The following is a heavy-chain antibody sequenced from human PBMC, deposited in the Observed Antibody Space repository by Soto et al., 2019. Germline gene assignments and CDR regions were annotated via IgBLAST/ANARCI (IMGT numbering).Heavy chain of an antibody. V-gene: IGHV3-64*01. Sequence: GGSLRLSCAASGFTFSSYAMHWVRQAPGKGLEYVSAISSNGGSTYYPNSVKGRLTISRDNSKNTLYLQMGSLRAEDMAVYYCARDGIMDTMVRGVIIPYYYYYMDVWGKGTTVTVSS. CDR3: ARDGIMDTMVRGVIIPYYYYYMDV. D-gene: IGHD3-10*01. CDR1: GFTFSSYA. CDR2: ISSNGGST. J-gene: IGHJ6*03.